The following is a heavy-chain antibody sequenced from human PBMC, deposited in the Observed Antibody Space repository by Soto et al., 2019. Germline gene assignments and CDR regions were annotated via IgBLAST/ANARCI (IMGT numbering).Heavy chain of an antibody. CDR2: ISSNGGST. V-gene: IGHV3-64D*06. Sequence: GGSLRLSCSASGFTFSSYAMHWVRQAPGKGLEYVSAISSNGGSTYYADSVKGRFTISRDNSKNTLYLQMSSLRAEDTSVYYCVKGRVVGASRGGPDDWGQGTLVTVSS. CDR1: GFTFSSYA. D-gene: IGHD2-15*01. CDR3: VKGRVVGASRGGPDD. J-gene: IGHJ4*02.